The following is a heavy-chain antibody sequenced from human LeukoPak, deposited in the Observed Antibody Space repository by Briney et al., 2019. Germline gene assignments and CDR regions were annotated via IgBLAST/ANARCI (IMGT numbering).Heavy chain of an antibody. CDR1: GFTFSSYA. CDR3: AKYVSAKGPPYALDV. V-gene: IGHV3-23*01. Sequence: HAGGSLRLSCTASGFTFSSYAVSWVRQAPGKGLEWVSIISGIGDNTYLADSVKGRFTISRDNSKNTLYLQMNSLRAEDTAVYYCAKYVSAKGPPYALDVWGQGTTVTVSS. D-gene: IGHD2/OR15-2a*01. CDR2: ISGIGDNT. J-gene: IGHJ6*02.